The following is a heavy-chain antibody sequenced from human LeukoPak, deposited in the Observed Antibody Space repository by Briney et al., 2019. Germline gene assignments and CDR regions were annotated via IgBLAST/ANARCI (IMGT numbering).Heavy chain of an antibody. CDR2: ISGSGDTT. CDR3: AKHRSEVAMAPLNY. J-gene: IGHJ4*02. V-gene: IGHV3-23*01. CDR1: GFTFSNFA. Sequence: GGSLRLSCAASGFTFSNFAMSWVRQAPGKGLEWVSAISGSGDTTYYADSVTGRFTISRDSSKNTLFLQMNSLRAEDAAIYYCAKHRSEVAMAPLNYWGQGTLVTVSS. D-gene: IGHD5-24*01.